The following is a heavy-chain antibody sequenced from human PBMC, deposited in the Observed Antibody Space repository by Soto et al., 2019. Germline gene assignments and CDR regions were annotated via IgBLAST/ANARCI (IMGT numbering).Heavy chain of an antibody. CDR2: ISYDGSNK. CDR3: AKGGPDGYNENPPFDY. D-gene: IGHD5-12*01. J-gene: IGHJ4*02. Sequence: QVQLVESGGGVLQPGRSLRLSCAASGFTFSSYGMHWVRQAPGKGLEWVAVISYDGSNKYYADSVKGRFTISRDNSKNTLYLQMNSLRAEDTAVYYCAKGGPDGYNENPPFDYWGQGTLVTVSS. CDR1: GFTFSSYG. V-gene: IGHV3-30*18.